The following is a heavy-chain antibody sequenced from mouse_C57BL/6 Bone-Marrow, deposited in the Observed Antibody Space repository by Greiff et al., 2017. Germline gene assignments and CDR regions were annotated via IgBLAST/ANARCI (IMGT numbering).Heavy chain of an antibody. D-gene: IGHD4-1*01. V-gene: IGHV1-78*01. J-gene: IGHJ4*01. CDR1: GYTFTDHT. CDR3: ARGSGGPLYAMDY. Sequence: QVQLQQSDAELVKPGASVKISCKVSGYTFTDHTIHWMKQRPEQGLEWIGYIYPRDGSTKYNEKFKGKATLTADKASSTAYMQLNILTSEDSAVYFCARGSGGPLYAMDYWGQGTSVTVSS. CDR2: IYPRDGST.